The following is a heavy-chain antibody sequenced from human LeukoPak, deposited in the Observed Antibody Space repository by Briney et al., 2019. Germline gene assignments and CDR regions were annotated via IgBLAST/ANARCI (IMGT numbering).Heavy chain of an antibody. CDR1: GYTFTSYD. J-gene: IGHJ4*02. CDR3: ARVSSAGDTGDY. CDR2: MNPNSGNT. V-gene: IGHV1-8*01. Sequence: ASVKVSCKASGYTFTSYDINWVRQATGQGLEWMGWMNPNSGNTGYAQKFQGRVTMTRNTSISTAYMEPSSLRSEDTAVYYCARVSSAGDTGDYWGQGTLVTVSS. D-gene: IGHD7-27*01.